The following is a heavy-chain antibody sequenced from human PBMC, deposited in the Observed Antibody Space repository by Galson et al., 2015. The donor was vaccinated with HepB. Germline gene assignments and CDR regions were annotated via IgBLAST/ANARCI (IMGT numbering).Heavy chain of an antibody. D-gene: IGHD3-22*01. J-gene: IGHJ4*02. V-gene: IGHV3-13*01. CDR1: GFTFSRYD. Sequence: SLRLSCAVSGFTFSRYDMHWVRQVTGKGLEWVSAIGTASDTYYPGSVKGRFTISRENAKNSLYLEMNNLRVGDTAVYYCARAREDSSSYYYIDYWGQGTLVTVSS. CDR2: IGTASDT. CDR3: ARAREDSSSYYYIDY.